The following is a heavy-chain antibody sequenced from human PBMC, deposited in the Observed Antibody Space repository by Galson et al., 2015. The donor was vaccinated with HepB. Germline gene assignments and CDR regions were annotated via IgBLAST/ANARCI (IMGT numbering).Heavy chain of an antibody. CDR2: IYYSGVT. J-gene: IGHJ3*02. Sequence: ETLSLTCTVSGGSISSRSYYWGWIRQLPGEGLEWIGTIYYSGVTYYKLSLQSRVTMSVDMSKNQFSLKLNSVTAADTAVYYCARGGFYYDSSTYSQAYDTFDIWGQGTMVTVSS. D-gene: IGHD3-22*01. CDR1: GGSISSRSYY. V-gene: IGHV4-39*07. CDR3: ARGGFYYDSSTYSQAYDTFDI.